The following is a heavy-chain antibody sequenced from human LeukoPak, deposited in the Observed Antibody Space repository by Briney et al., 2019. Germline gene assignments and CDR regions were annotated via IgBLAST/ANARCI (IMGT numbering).Heavy chain of an antibody. CDR1: GYTLTELS. J-gene: IGHJ4*02. V-gene: IGHV1-24*01. Sequence: EASVKVSCKVSGYTLTELSMHWVRQAPGKGLEWMGGFDPEDGETIYAQKFQGRVTMTEDTSTDTAYMELSSLRSEDTAVYYCATDRSGLAAFDYWGQGTLVTVSS. CDR2: FDPEDGET. CDR3: ATDRSGLAAFDY. D-gene: IGHD2-15*01.